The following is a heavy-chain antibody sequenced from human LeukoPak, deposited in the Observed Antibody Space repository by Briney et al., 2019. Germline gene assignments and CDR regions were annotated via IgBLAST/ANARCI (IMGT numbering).Heavy chain of an antibody. CDR3: ARVGSVPWYFDY. V-gene: IGHV4-30-2*01. D-gene: IGHD3-10*01. CDR1: GGSISSGGYY. Sequence: SQTLSLTCTVSGGSISSGGYYWSWIRQPPGKGLEWIGYIYHSGSTYYNPSLKSRVTISVDRSKNQFSLKLSSVTAADTAVYYCARVGSVPWYFDYWGQGTLVTVSS. J-gene: IGHJ4*02. CDR2: IYHSGST.